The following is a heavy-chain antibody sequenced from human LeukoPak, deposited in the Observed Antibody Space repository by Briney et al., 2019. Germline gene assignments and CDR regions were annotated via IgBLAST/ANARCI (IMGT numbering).Heavy chain of an antibody. CDR2: ISSSSSYI. CDR1: GFTFSSYS. J-gene: IGHJ4*02. CDR3: ARVEGLEYDSSGYYYTFDY. Sequence: KPGGSLRLSCAASGFTFSSYSMNWVRQAPGKGLEWVSSISSSSSYIYYADSVKGRFTIYRDNAKNSLYLQMNSLRAEDTAVYYCARVEGLEYDSSGYYYTFDYWGQGTLVTVSS. V-gene: IGHV3-21*01. D-gene: IGHD3-22*01.